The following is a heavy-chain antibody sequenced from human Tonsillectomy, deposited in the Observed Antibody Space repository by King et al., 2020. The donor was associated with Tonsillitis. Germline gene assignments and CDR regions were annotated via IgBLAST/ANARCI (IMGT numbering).Heavy chain of an antibody. V-gene: IGHV3-21*01. CDR1: GFTFSSYS. Sequence: QLVQSGGGLVKPGGSLRLSCAASGFTFSSYSMNWVRQAPGKGLEWVSSISSSSSYIYYADSVKGRFTISRDNAKNSLYLQMNSLRAEDTAVYYCARGPYGDPVGHYFDYWGQGTLVTVSS. J-gene: IGHJ4*02. D-gene: IGHD4-17*01. CDR3: ARGPYGDPVGHYFDY. CDR2: ISSSSSYI.